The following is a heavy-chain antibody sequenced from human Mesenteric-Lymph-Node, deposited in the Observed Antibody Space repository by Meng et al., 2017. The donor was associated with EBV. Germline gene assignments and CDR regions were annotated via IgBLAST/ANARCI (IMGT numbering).Heavy chain of an antibody. J-gene: IGHJ1*01. CDR1: GEYISSSNW. CDR3: ARGSFSSKYFEN. Sequence: HVQLQHSGPELGNPSGTLSLTCVVSGEYISSSNWWSWVRQSPGKGLEWIGEIYHSGRTNYNPSLKSRVTISVDKSKNQFSLKLTSVTAADTAVYYCARGSFSSKYFENWGQGTLVTVSS. V-gene: IGHV4-4*02. CDR2: IYHSGRT. D-gene: IGHD1-26*01.